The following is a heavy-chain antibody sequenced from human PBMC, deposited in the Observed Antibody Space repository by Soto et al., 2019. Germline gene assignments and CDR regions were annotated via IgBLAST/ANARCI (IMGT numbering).Heavy chain of an antibody. J-gene: IGHJ3*02. V-gene: IGHV1-3*01. CDR1: GYTFTSYA. D-gene: IGHD1-20*01. CDR2: INAGNGNT. CDR3: ALPLMYNWNDLWPFDI. Sequence: ASVKVSCKDSGYTFTSYAMHWVRQAPGQRLEWMGWINAGNGNTKYSQKFQGRVTITRDTSASTAYMELSSLRSEDTAVYYCALPLMYNWNDLWPFDIWGQGTMGTVS.